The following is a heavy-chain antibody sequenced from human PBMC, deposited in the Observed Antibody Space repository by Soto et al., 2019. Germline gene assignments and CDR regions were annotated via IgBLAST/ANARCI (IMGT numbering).Heavy chain of an antibody. Sequence: EVQVVESGGGLVKPGGSLRLSCAASGFNLHNYAMHWVRQAPGKGLEWVSVISWNSAGIGYADSVKGRFTISRDNAKNSLYLQMNSLRTEDTALYYCAKDLSGSGTNWYFDLWGRGTLVTVAS. V-gene: IGHV3-9*01. J-gene: IGHJ2*01. D-gene: IGHD3-10*01. CDR3: AKDLSGSGTNWYFDL. CDR1: GFNLHNYA. CDR2: ISWNSAGI.